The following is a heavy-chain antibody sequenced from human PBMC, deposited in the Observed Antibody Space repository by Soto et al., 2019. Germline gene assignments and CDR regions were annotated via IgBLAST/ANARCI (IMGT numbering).Heavy chain of an antibody. V-gene: IGHV3-30*18. D-gene: IGHD6-13*01. CDR1: GFTFSNFG. Sequence: QVQLVESGGGVVQPGRSLRLSCAASGFTFSNFGMHWVRQAPGKGLEWVAVISYDESNKYYVDSVKGRFTISRDNSKNTQDLRMSSLRPEDTAVYYCAKDEPPKQQLDGRIDYWGQGTLVTVSS. CDR2: ISYDESNK. J-gene: IGHJ4*02. CDR3: AKDEPPKQQLDGRIDY.